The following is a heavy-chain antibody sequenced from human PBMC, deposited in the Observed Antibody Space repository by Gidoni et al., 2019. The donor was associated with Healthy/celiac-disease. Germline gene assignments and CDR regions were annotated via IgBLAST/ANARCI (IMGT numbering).Heavy chain of an antibody. CDR1: GFPFSSYA. J-gene: IGHJ6*02. CDR2: INVSGGST. D-gene: IGHD2-15*01. V-gene: IGHV3-23*01. Sequence: EVQLLESGGGLVQPGGSLRLSCAASGFPFSSYAMSWVRPAPGKGLEWVSGINVSGGSTYYADSVKGRFTVSRDNSKNTLYLQMNSLRAEDTAIYYCARGRGGNFYYGMDVWGQGTTVTVSS. CDR3: ARGRGGNFYYGMDV.